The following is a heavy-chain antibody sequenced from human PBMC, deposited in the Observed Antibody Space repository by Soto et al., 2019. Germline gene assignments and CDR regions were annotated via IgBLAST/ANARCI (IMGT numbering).Heavy chain of an antibody. D-gene: IGHD3-3*01. V-gene: IGHV4-59*01. CDR2: IYYSGST. CDR3: ASRYYDFWSGYWAPHYGMDF. Sequence: PSETLSLTCTVSGGSISSYYWSWIRQPPGKGLEWIGDIYYSGSTNYNPSLKSRVTISVDTSKNQFSLKLSSVTAADTAVYYCASRYYDFWSGYWAPHYGMDFWGQGSTVTVSS. CDR1: GGSISSYY. J-gene: IGHJ6*02.